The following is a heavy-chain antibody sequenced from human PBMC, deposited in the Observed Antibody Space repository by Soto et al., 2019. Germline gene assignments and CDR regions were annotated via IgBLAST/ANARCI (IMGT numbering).Heavy chain of an antibody. CDR3: ARAVAPYLGTWFDP. Sequence: PSQTISLTVAAGGRSITIGSESACSWVQQPPGKGLEWIGSISHTGRTSYNPSLKGRVTMSVDKSKNQFSLKLSSVTAADMAVYYCARAVAPYLGTWFDPWGQGSMVNAPQ. J-gene: IGHJ5*02. D-gene: IGHD3-16*01. V-gene: IGHV4-30-2*01. CDR2: ISHTGRT. CDR1: GRSITIGSES.